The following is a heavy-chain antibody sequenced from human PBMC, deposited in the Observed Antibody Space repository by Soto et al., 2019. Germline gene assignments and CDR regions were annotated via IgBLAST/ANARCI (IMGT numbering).Heavy chain of an antibody. J-gene: IGHJ6*02. D-gene: IGHD2-15*01. CDR1: GYSFTSYW. V-gene: IGHV5-51*01. Sequence: GESLKISCKGSGYSFTSYWIGWVRQMPGKGLEWMGITYPGDSDTRYSPSFQGQVTISADKSISTAYLQWSSLKASDTAMYYCARQSKVVVVAAAPRSYGMDVWGQGTTVTVSS. CDR3: ARQSKVVVVAAAPRSYGMDV. CDR2: TYPGDSDT.